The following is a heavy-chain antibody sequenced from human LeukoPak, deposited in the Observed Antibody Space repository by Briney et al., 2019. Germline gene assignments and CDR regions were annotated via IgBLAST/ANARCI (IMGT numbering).Heavy chain of an antibody. CDR3: ARDILAVASSDY. CDR1: GXTFSSYT. V-gene: IGHV3-30-3*01. J-gene: IGHJ4*02. CDR2: ISHDGSSR. D-gene: IGHD6-19*01. Sequence: GGSLRLSWAASGXTFSSYTVNWVRQAPGKGLEWVAFISHDGSSRYYADSVNGRFTISRDNSKNTLYLQMNSLRVEDTAVYYCARDILAVASSDYWGQGTLVSVSS.